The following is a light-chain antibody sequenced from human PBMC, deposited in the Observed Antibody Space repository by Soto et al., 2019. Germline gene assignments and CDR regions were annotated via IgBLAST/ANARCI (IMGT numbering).Light chain of an antibody. Sequence: EIVLTQSPATLSLSPGERATLSCRASQSVSSYLAWYQQKRGQAPRLLIYGASSRATGIQDRFSGSGSGTDFTLTISRLEPEDFAVYYCQQYGSLVPGLTFGGGTKVDI. CDR3: QQYGSLVPGLT. J-gene: IGKJ4*01. V-gene: IGKV3-20*01. CDR2: GAS. CDR1: QSVSSY.